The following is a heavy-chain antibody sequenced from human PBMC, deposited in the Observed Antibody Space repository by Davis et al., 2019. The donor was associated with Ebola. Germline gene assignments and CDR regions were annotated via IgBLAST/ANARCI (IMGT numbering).Heavy chain of an antibody. V-gene: IGHV1-24*01. Sequence: AASVKVSCKVSGYTLTELSMHWVRQAPGKGLEWMGNFDPEDGEAIYAQSFQDRVTMTEDTSTDTAYMELSSLRSEDTAIYYCAAGGVGGGFDIWGQGTMVTVSS. CDR1: GYTLTELS. CDR2: FDPEDGEA. CDR3: AAGGVGGGFDI. J-gene: IGHJ3*02. D-gene: IGHD2-15*01.